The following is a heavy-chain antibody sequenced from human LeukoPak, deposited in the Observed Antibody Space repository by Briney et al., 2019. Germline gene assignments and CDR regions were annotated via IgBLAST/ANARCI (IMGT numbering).Heavy chain of an antibody. V-gene: IGHV3-21*01. CDR2: IASNDDYT. D-gene: IGHD3-10*01. CDR3: ARKSSLVGVDAYGL. Sequence: PGGSLRLSCAASGFTFSSYAMSWVRQAPGKGLEWVSSIASNDDYTYYAASLRGRFTISRDSSLYLQMNSLRPDDTAFYYCARKSSLVGVDAYGLWGQGTMVTVSS. CDR1: GFTFSSYA. J-gene: IGHJ3*01.